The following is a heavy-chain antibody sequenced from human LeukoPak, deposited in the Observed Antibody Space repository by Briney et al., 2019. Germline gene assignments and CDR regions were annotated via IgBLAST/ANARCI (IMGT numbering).Heavy chain of an antibody. J-gene: IGHJ4*02. CDR2: ISSSTSTT. Sequence: GGSPRLSCAASGFTFSSYSMNWVRQAPGKGLEWVSYISSSTSTTYYADSVKGRFTISRDNAKNSLYLQMNSLRAEDTAVYYCARLSSHYDFWSGSPAYWGQGTLVTVSS. V-gene: IGHV3-48*01. D-gene: IGHD3-3*01. CDR3: ARLSSHYDFWSGSPAY. CDR1: GFTFSSYS.